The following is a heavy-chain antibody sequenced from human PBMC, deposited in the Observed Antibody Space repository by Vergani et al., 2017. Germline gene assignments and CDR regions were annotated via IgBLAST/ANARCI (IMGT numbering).Heavy chain of an antibody. CDR1: GFTFSSYS. Sequence: EVQLVESGGGLVQPGGSLRLSCAASGFTFSSYSMNWVRQAPGKGLEWVSYISSSSSTIYYADSVKGRFTISRDNSKNTLYLQMNSLRAEDTAVYYCARDKSIAAPNWFDPWGQGTLVTVSS. D-gene: IGHD6-6*01. CDR2: ISSSSSTI. CDR3: ARDKSIAAPNWFDP. J-gene: IGHJ5*02. V-gene: IGHV3-48*01.